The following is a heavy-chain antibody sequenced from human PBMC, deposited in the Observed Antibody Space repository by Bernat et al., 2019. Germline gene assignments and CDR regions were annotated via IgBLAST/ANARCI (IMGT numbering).Heavy chain of an antibody. J-gene: IGHJ3*02. CDR2: ISSSSSTI. CDR3: ARDIGGGYDYGDSDAFDI. V-gene: IGHV3-48*02. D-gene: IGHD4-17*01. CDR1: GFTFSRHS. Sequence: EVQLLESGGGLVQPGGSLRLSCAVSGFTFSRHSMNWVRQAPGKGLEWVSYISSSSSTIYYADSVKGRFTISRDNAKNSLYLQMNSLRDEDTAVYYCARDIGGGYDYGDSDAFDIWGQGTMVTVSS.